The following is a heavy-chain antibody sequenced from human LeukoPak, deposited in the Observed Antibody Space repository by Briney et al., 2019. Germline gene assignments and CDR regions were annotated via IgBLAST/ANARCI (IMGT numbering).Heavy chain of an antibody. CDR1: GYTFTGYY. J-gene: IGHJ4*02. Sequence: PSVTVSCKASGYTFTGYYMHWVRQAPGQGLEGMGWVNPNSGGTNYAQKFQGRVTMTRDTSISTAYMELSRLRSDDTVVYYCARAYDILTKDYWGQGTLVTVSS. V-gene: IGHV1-2*02. CDR2: VNPNSGGT. D-gene: IGHD3-9*01. CDR3: ARAYDILTKDY.